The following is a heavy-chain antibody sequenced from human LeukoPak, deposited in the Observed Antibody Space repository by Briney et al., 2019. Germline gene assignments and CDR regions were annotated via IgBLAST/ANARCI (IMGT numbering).Heavy chain of an antibody. D-gene: IGHD2-2*01. Sequence: SQTLSLTCTVSGGSISSGGYYWSWIRQHPGKGLEWIGYIYYSRSTYYNPSLKSRVTISVDTSKNQFSLKLSSVTAADTAVYYCARGLGYCSSTSCSGTGTTVDYWGQGTLVTVSS. CDR3: ARGLGYCSSTSCSGTGTTVDY. CDR2: IYYSRST. V-gene: IGHV4-31*03. J-gene: IGHJ4*02. CDR1: GGSISSGGYY.